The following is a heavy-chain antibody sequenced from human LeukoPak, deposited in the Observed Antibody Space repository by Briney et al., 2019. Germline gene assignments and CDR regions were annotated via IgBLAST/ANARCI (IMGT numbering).Heavy chain of an antibody. CDR1: GGTFSSYA. Sequence: SVKVSCKASGGTFSSYAISWVRQAPGQGLEWMGGIIPIFGTANYAQKFQGRITITADESTSTAYMELSSLRSEDTAVYYCARVESDSSSWYVLRYWGQGTLVTVSS. CDR2: IIPIFGTA. CDR3: ARVESDSSSWYVLRY. D-gene: IGHD6-13*01. J-gene: IGHJ4*02. V-gene: IGHV1-69*13.